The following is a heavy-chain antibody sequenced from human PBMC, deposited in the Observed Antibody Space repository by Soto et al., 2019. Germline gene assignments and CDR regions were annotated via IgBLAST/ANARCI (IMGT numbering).Heavy chain of an antibody. V-gene: IGHV1-18*01. D-gene: IGHD5-12*01. J-gene: IGHJ3*02. Sequence: HVQLVQSGAEVKKPGASLKVSCKASGYTFISYGVSWVRQAPGQGLEWLGWISPYNGNTNYAQKFRGRITMTTATSTSPVYMDLRSLRTDDSAVYYCARDHTKWLTDACDIWGQGTMVVVSS. CDR1: GYTFISYG. CDR2: ISPYNGNT. CDR3: ARDHTKWLTDACDI.